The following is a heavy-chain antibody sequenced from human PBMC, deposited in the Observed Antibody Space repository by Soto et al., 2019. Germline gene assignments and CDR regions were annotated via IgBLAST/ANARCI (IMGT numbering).Heavy chain of an antibody. V-gene: IGHV4-34*01. D-gene: IGHD1-1*01. Sequence: PSETLSLTCTVSGGSFSGYYWSWIRQPPGKGLEWIGEINHSGSTNYNPSLKSRVTISVDTSKNQFSLKLSSVTAADTAVYYCARGLNVRYYYGMDVWGQGTTVTVSS. CDR3: ARGLNVRYYYGMDV. J-gene: IGHJ6*02. CDR2: INHSGST. CDR1: GGSFSGYY.